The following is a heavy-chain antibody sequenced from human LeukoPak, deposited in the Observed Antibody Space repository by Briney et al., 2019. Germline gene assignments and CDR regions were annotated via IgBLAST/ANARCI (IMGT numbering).Heavy chain of an antibody. CDR1: GGSISSSSYY. CDR2: IYYSGST. V-gene: IGHV4-39*02. Sequence: PSETLSLTCTVSGGSISSSSYYWGWIRQPPGKGLEWIGSIYYSGSTYYNPSLKSRVTISVDTSKNQFSLKLSSVTAADTAVYYCARDNYYGPGSYSYYFDYWGQGTLVTVSS. D-gene: IGHD3-10*01. CDR3: ARDNYYGPGSYSYYFDY. J-gene: IGHJ4*02.